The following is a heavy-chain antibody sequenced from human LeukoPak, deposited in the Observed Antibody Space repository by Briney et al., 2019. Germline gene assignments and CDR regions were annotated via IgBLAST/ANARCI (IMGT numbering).Heavy chain of an antibody. J-gene: IGHJ4*02. V-gene: IGHV1-18*01. CDR2: ISAYNGNT. CDR3: ARDRSSSGTYDY. CDR1: GYTFTCYG. Sequence: ASVKVSCKASGYTFTCYGISWVRQAPGQGLEGVGWISAYNGNTTYAQKLQGRATMTTDTSTSTAYMELRSLRSDDTAVYYCARDRSSSGTYDYWGQGTLVTVSS. D-gene: IGHD6-6*01.